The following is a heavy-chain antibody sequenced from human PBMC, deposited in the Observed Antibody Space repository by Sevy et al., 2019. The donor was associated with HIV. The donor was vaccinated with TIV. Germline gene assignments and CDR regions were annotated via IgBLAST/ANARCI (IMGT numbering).Heavy chain of an antibody. V-gene: IGHV1-8*01. CDR2: MKPNSGNT. J-gene: IGHJ3*01. CDR1: GYSFPSHD. D-gene: IGHD1-26*01. Sequence: ASVKVSCKASGYSFPSHDINWVRQASGQWLEWMGWMKPNSGNTGYAQKFKGRVTLTRNTSISTAYMEVSSLTSEDTDVYYCARTGGTFDVWGQGTMVTVSS. CDR3: ARTGGTFDV.